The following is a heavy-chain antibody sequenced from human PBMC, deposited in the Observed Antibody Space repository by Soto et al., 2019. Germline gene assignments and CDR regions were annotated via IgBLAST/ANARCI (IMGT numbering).Heavy chain of an antibody. CDR3: ARSLYYDSTPSPY. CDR1: GGTFSSYA. Sequence: GASVKVSCKASGGTFSSYAISWVRQAPGQGLEWMGGIIPIFGTANYAQKFQGRVTITADESTSTAYMELSSLRSEDTAVYYCARSLYYDSTPSPYWGQGTLVTVSS. V-gene: IGHV1-69*13. D-gene: IGHD3-22*01. CDR2: IIPIFGTA. J-gene: IGHJ4*02.